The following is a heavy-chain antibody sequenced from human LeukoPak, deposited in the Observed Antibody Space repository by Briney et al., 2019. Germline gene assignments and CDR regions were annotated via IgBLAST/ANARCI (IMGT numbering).Heavy chain of an antibody. D-gene: IGHD4-17*01. CDR3: ARKPGDHAFDI. CDR2: ISSSSSTI. J-gene: IGHJ3*02. V-gene: IGHV3-48*01. Sequence: GGSLRLSCAASGFTFSSYSMNWVRQAPGKGLEWVSYISSSSSTIYYADSVKGRFTISRDNAKNSLYLQMNSLRAEDTAVYYCARKPGDHAFDIWGQGTMVTVSS. CDR1: GFTFSSYS.